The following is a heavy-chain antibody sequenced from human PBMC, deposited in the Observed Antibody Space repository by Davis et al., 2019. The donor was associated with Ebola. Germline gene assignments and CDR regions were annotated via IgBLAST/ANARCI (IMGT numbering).Heavy chain of an antibody. CDR2: MNPNSGNT. V-gene: IGHV1-8*02. D-gene: IGHD1-7*01. Sequence: ASVKVSCKASGYTFTSYAMHWVRQAPGQGLEWMGWMNPNSGNTGYAQKFQGRVTMTRNTSISTAYMELSSLRSEDTAVYYCARVPGTGTTTMPAVYYYYGMDVWGQGTTVTVSS. J-gene: IGHJ6*02. CDR1: GYTFTSYA. CDR3: ARVPGTGTTTMPAVYYYYGMDV.